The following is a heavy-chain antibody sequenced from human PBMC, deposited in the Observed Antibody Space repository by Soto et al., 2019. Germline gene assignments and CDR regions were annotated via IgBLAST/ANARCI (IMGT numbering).Heavy chain of an antibody. CDR1: GLNFTSSA. J-gene: IGHJ4*02. CDR3: AADCSGGSCYQGSFDY. D-gene: IGHD2-15*01. V-gene: IGHV1-58*02. CDR2: IVVGSGNT. Sequence: VKFSCSASGLNFTSSAMQWVRQARGQRLEWIGWIVVGSGNTNYAQKFQERVTITRDMSTSTAYMELRSLRSEDTAIYYCAADCSGGSCYQGSFDYWGQGTLVTVSS.